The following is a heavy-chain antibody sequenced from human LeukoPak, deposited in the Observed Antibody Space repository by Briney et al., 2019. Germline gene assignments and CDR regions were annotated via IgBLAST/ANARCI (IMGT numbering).Heavy chain of an antibody. V-gene: IGHV3-11*01. CDR2: ISSTGNTI. J-gene: IGHJ4*02. CDR3: ARAMTTITTRYFDF. CDR1: GFTFSDFY. Sequence: PGGSLRLSCAASGFTFSDFYMSWIRQAPGKGLEWVSHISSTGNTISYADSVKGRFTISRDNAKNSLFLQMNSLRVEDTAVYYCARAMTTITTRYFDFWGQGSLVTVSS. D-gene: IGHD5-24*01.